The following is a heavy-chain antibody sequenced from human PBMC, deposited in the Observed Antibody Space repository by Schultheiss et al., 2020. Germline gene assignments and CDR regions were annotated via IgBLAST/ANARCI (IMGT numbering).Heavy chain of an antibody. Sequence: TLSLTCTVSGGSISSGGYYWSWIRQHPGKGLEWIGYIYYSGSTYYNPSLKSRVTISVDTSKNQFSLKLSSVTAADTAVYYCARHGRGYCTNCVCYTGWCDPWGPGHLVTVPS. J-gene: IGHJ5*02. V-gene: IGHV4-31*03. CDR2: IYYSGST. CDR3: ARHGRGYCTNCVCYTGWCDP. D-gene: IGHD2-8*01. CDR1: GGSISSGGYY.